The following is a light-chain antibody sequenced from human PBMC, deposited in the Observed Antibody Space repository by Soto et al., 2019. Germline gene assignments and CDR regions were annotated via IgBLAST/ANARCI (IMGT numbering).Light chain of an antibody. J-gene: IGLJ1*01. CDR2: EVS. V-gene: IGLV2-14*01. CDR3: SSYTSSSTYV. Sequence: QSALTQPASVSGSPGQSITISCTGTSSDVGGYNYVSWYQQHPGKSPKLIIYEVSNRPSGVSNRFSCSKSGNTASLTISGLLADDEADYYCSSYTSSSTYVFGTGTKLTVL. CDR1: SSDVGGYNY.